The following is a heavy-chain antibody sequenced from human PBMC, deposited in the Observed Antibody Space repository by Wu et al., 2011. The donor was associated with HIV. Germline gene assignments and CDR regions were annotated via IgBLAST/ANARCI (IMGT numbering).Heavy chain of an antibody. CDR1: GATFSSYA. V-gene: IGHV1-69*06. CDR3: ARSWRFGELSLDYYIMDV. D-gene: IGHD3-10*01. J-gene: IGHJ6*02. CDR2: IIPIFGTA. Sequence: QVQLVQSGPEVKKPGSSVKVSCKASGATFSSYAIGWVRQAPGQGLEWMGRIIPIFGTANYAPKFQGRITIAADRPSRSVYLELSTLRFEDTAVYYCARSWRFGELSLDYYIMDVWGQGTTVTVSS.